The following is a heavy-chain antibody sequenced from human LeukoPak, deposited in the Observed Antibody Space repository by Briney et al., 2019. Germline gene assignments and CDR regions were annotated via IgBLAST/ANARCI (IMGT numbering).Heavy chain of an antibody. CDR3: ARDPPHYDILTGYSTGGAFDI. Sequence: PSETLSLTCTVSGGSISSSNSYWGWIRQPPGKGLEWIGSIYHSGSTYYNPSPKSRVTISVDTSKNQFSLKLSSVTAADTAVYYCARDPPHYDILTGYSTGGAFDIWGQGTMVTVSS. CDR2: IYHSGST. CDR1: GGSISSSNSY. J-gene: IGHJ3*02. V-gene: IGHV4-39*07. D-gene: IGHD3-9*01.